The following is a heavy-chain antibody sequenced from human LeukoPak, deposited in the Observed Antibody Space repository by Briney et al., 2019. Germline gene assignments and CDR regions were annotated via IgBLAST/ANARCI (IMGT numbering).Heavy chain of an antibody. D-gene: IGHD2-15*01. V-gene: IGHV4-59*01. CDR3: ARTTRYYYYGMDV. Sequence: TSETLSLTCTVSGGSISSYYWSWIRQPPGKGLEWIGYIYYSGSTNYNPSLKSRVTISVDTSKNQFSLKLSSVTAADTAVYYCARTTRYYYYGMDVWGQGTTVTVSS. CDR1: GGSISSYY. CDR2: IYYSGST. J-gene: IGHJ6*02.